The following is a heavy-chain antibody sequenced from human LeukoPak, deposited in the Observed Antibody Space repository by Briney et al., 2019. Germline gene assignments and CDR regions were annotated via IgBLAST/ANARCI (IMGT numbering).Heavy chain of an antibody. V-gene: IGHV1-2*02. CDR3: AREGDTVLDVNWYDP. J-gene: IGHJ5*02. CDR2: INPNSGGT. Sequence: GASVKVSCKASGYTFTGYYMHWVRQAPGQGLEWMGWINPNSGGTNYAQKFQGRVTMTRDTSISTAYMELSRLRSDDTGVYYCAREGDTVLDVNWYDPWGQGTVVTVSS. D-gene: IGHD3-3*01. CDR1: GYTFTGYY.